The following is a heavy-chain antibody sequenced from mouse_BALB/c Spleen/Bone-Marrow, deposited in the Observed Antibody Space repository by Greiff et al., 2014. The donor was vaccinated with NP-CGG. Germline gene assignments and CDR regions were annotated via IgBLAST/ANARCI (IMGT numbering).Heavy chain of an antibody. J-gene: IGHJ3*01. CDR2: INPSTGYT. CDR1: GYTFTSYW. CDR3: ARYDYDDWFAY. V-gene: IGHV1-4*01. Sequence: VQGVESGAELARPGASVKMSCKASGYTFTSYWMHWVKQRPGQGLEWIGYINPSTGYTEYNQKFKDKATLTADKSSSTAYMQLSSLISEDSAVYYCARYDYDDWFAYWGQGTLVTVSA. D-gene: IGHD2-4*01.